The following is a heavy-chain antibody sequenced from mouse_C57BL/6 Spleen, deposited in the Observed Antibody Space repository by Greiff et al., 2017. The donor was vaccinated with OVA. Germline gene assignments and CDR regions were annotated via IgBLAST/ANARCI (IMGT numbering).Heavy chain of an antibody. D-gene: IGHD1-1*01. J-gene: IGHJ2*01. Sequence: QVQLQQPGAELVKPGASVKLSCKASGYTFTSYWMQWVKQRPGQGLEWIGEIDPSDSYTNYNQKFKGKATLTVDTSSSTAYMQLSSLTSEDSAVYYCARRIRFITTVVEGDYWGQGTTLTVSS. CDR2: IDPSDSYT. CDR1: GYTFTSYW. CDR3: ARRIRFITTVVEGDY. V-gene: IGHV1-50*01.